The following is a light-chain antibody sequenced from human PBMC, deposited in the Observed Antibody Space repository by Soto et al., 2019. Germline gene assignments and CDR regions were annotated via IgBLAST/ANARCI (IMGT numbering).Light chain of an antibody. CDR3: QQYNNWPIT. Sequence: EIVMTQAPATLSVSPGDIVTLSCRASHSVTNNLAWYQQKPGQAPRLLIYVASTRAPGIPARFSGSGSGTEFTLTISSLQFEDFAVYSCQQYNNWPITFGRGTRLEI. CDR2: VAS. V-gene: IGKV3-15*01. CDR1: HSVTNN. J-gene: IGKJ5*01.